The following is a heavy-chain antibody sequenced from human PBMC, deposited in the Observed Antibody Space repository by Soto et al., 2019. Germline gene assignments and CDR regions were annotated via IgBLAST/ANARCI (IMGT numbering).Heavy chain of an antibody. CDR1: GGSISSGGYY. CDR3: AIDSQGYSGPGLDY. CDR2: IYYSGST. D-gene: IGHD5-12*01. J-gene: IGHJ4*02. V-gene: IGHV4-31*03. Sequence: QVQLQASGPGLVKPSQTLSLTCTVSGGSISSGGYYWSWIRQHPGKGLEWIGYIYYSGSTYYNPSLKSRVTISVETSKNQFSLKLSSVPAADTAVYYCAIDSQGYSGPGLDYWGQGTLVTVSS.